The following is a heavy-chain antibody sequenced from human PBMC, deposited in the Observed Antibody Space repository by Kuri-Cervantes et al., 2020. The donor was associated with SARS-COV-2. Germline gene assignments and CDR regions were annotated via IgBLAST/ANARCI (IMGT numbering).Heavy chain of an antibody. J-gene: IGHJ4*02. V-gene: IGHV3-74*01. CDR2: INSDGSST. D-gene: IGHD6-19*01. CDR3: AKEGSNRVAVAQ. CDR1: GFTFSSYW. Sequence: GESLKISCAASGFTFSSYWMHWVRQAPGKGLVWVSRINSDGSSTSYADSVKGRFTISRDNAKNTLYLQMNSLRAEDTAVYYCAKEGSNRVAVAQWGQGTLVTVSS.